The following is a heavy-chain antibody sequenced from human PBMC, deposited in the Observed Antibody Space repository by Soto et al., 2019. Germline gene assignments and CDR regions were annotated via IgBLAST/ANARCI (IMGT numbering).Heavy chain of an antibody. CDR2: IKQDGSEK. D-gene: IGHD1-26*01. CDR1: GFTFSNYW. J-gene: IGHJ2*01. CDR3: ARRATTSSGYFDL. V-gene: IGHV3-7*01. Sequence: GGSLRLSCAASGFTFSNYWMSWVRQAPGKGLEWVANIKQDGSEKNYKDSVKGRLTISRDNAKNSLSLQMNSLRAEDTAVYYCARRATTSSGYFDLWGRGTLVTVSS.